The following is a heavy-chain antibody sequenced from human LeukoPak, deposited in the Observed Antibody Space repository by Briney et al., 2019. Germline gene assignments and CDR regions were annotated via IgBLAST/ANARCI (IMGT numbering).Heavy chain of an antibody. CDR2: FDPEDGET. V-gene: IGHV1-24*01. Sequence: ASVNVSCKLSVYTLTELSMHWVRQAAGKEREGMGGFDPEDGETINAQKFQGRVTMTEDTSTKTAYMELISLISEDTAVYYCAAGSPGSPSFDYWGQGTLVTVSS. D-gene: IGHD3-10*01. CDR3: AAGSPGSPSFDY. CDR1: VYTLTELS. J-gene: IGHJ4*02.